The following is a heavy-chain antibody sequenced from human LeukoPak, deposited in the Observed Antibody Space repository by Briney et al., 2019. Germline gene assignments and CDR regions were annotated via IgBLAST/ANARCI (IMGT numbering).Heavy chain of an antibody. Sequence: PGRSLRLSCAASGFTFTNYALHWVRQAPGKGLEWVAALSFHGSDKYYTDSVKGRFTISRDNSKNMLYLQMNSLRAEDTAVYYCASPNLFSSTLQVLEFWGQGTLVTVSS. D-gene: IGHD3-3*02. CDR1: GFTFTNYA. V-gene: IGHV3-30-3*01. J-gene: IGHJ4*02. CDR3: ASPNLFSSTLQVLEF. CDR2: LSFHGSDK.